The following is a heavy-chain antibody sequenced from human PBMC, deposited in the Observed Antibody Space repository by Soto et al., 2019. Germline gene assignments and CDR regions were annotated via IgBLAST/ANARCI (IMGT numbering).Heavy chain of an antibody. CDR1: GFIFSRYG. CDR2: ISYDGGER. V-gene: IGHV3-30*03. CDR3: ARDLPLYCRGDCNFDF. D-gene: IGHD2-21*02. J-gene: IGHJ4*02. Sequence: AGSLRLSCGGSGFIFSRYGMHWVRQAPGKGLEWVTGISYDGGERFYADSVKGRFTISRDNSKNRLDLQMSSLRPEDTAVYYCARDLPLYCRGDCNFDFWGQGTLVTVSS.